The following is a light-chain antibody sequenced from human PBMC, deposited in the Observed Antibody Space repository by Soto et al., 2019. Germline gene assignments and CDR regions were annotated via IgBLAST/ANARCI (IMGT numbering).Light chain of an antibody. CDR2: KAT. CDR1: QSISSW. J-gene: IGKJ1*01. Sequence: DIQMTQSPSTLSASVGDRVTITCRASQSISSWVAWYQQKPGKAPKLLIYKATSLESGVPSRFSGSESGTELTLTISSLQPDDFATYYCQQYNSYLWTFGQGTKVEIK. V-gene: IGKV1-5*03. CDR3: QQYNSYLWT.